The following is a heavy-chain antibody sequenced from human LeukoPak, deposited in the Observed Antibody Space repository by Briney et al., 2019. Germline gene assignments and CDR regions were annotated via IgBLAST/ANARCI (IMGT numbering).Heavy chain of an antibody. Sequence: SETLSLTCTVSGDSITTNHWSWIRQPAGKGLEWISRIRFNGNTDYNPSLKSRLTTSIDTPRNQFSLKLHSVTAAGTAVYYCARDRGGNSWYNWYDAWGQGTLVTVSS. CDR3: ARDRGGNSWYNWYDA. V-gene: IGHV4-4*07. D-gene: IGHD2/OR15-2a*01. CDR1: GDSITTNH. J-gene: IGHJ5*02. CDR2: IRFNGNT.